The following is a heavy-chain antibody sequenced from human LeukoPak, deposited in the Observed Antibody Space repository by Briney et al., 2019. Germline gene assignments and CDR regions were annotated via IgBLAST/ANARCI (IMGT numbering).Heavy chain of an antibody. D-gene: IGHD4-11*01. J-gene: IGHJ4*02. CDR2: ISWNSGSI. CDR3: ARGSRSLATVTTVYYFDY. CDR1: GFTFHDYA. Sequence: GGSLRLSCAASGFTFHDYAMHWVRQAPGKGLEWVSGISWNSGSIGYADSVKGRFTISRDNAKNSLYLQMNSLRAEDTALYYCARGSRSLATVTTVYYFDYWGQGTLVTVSS. V-gene: IGHV3-9*01.